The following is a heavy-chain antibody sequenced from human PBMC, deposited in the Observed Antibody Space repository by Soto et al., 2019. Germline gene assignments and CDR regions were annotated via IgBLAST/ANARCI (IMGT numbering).Heavy chain of an antibody. CDR1: GYTFTSYA. D-gene: IGHD3-3*01. J-gene: IGHJ5*02. V-gene: IGHV1-3*01. CDR3: ARGRLWSGYYDPNWFDP. CDR2: INAGNGNT. Sequence: GASVKVSCKASGYTFTSYAMHWVRQAPGQRLEWMGWINAGNGNTKYSQKFQGRVTITRDTSASTAYMELSRLRSDDTAVYYCARGRLWSGYYDPNWFDPWGQGTLVTVSS.